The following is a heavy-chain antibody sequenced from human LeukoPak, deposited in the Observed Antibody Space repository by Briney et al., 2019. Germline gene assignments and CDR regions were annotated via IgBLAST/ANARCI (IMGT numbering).Heavy chain of an antibody. CDR2: INQDGSEK. Sequence: PGGSLRLSCAASGFTFSNSGMSWVRQAPGKGLEWVANINQDGSEKNCVDSVKGRFTISGDNAKNSLYLQMNSLRAEDTAVYYCANNRASLDYWGQGTLVTVSS. J-gene: IGHJ4*02. CDR3: ANNRASLDY. V-gene: IGHV3-7*02. D-gene: IGHD2/OR15-2a*01. CDR1: GFTFSNSG.